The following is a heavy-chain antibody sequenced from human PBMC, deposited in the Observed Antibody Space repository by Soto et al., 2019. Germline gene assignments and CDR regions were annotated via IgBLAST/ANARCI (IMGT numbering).Heavy chain of an antibody. CDR2: IHRNSHNT. CDR1: GYSFTTYD. D-gene: IGHD6-6*01. Sequence: QVQLVQSGAEVKKPGASVKVSCKASGYSFTTYDINWVRQAPGQGLEWMAWIHRNSHNTGTAQRFQGRLTLTRNNSVSTVYMELKSLRSEDTAVYYCARRGPSQNFDFWGQGTLVSVSA. V-gene: IGHV1-8*01. J-gene: IGHJ4*02. CDR3: ARRGPSQNFDF.